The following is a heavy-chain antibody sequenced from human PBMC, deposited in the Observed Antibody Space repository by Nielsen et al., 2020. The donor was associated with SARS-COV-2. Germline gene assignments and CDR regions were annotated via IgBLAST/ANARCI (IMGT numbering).Heavy chain of an antibody. CDR3: AKELEVCCHYMDV. Sequence: GGSLRLSCTASGFAISAYGMDWVRQVPGRGLEWLAHIRMSDGATQYADSVRGRFTISRDNAKNSLYLQMNSLRDEDTAVYFCAKELEVCCHYMDVWGKGTTVTVSS. V-gene: IGHV3-48*02. J-gene: IGHJ6*03. D-gene: IGHD5/OR15-5a*01. CDR1: GFAISAYG. CDR2: IRMSDGAT.